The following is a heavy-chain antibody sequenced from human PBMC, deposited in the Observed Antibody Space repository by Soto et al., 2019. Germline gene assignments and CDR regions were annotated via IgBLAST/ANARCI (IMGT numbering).Heavy chain of an antibody. V-gene: IGHV1-69*13. CDR2: IIPIFGTA. Sequence: SVKVSCKASGGTFSHNAISWVRQAPGQGLEWMGGIIPIFGTANYAQKFKGRVTIAADESTTTAYMELSSLRSEDTAVYYCVRGWGYDTSDYYYAYWGQGTLVTVSS. J-gene: IGHJ4*02. CDR3: VRGWGYDTSDYYYAY. D-gene: IGHD3-22*01. CDR1: GGTFSHNA.